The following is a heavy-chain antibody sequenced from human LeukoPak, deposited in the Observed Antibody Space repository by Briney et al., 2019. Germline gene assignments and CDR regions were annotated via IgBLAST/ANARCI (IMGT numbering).Heavy chain of an antibody. CDR2: ISSSGSTM. V-gene: IGHV3-11*04. CDR3: ARDSGRKDDY. CDR1: GFIFSDYY. D-gene: IGHD3-10*01. Sequence: GGSLRLSCAASGFIFSDYYMSWIRQAPGKGLEWVSYISSSGSTMYYTDSVKGRFTISRDNAKDSLYLQMNSLRAEDTAVYYCARDSGRKDDYWGQGTLVTVSS. J-gene: IGHJ4*02.